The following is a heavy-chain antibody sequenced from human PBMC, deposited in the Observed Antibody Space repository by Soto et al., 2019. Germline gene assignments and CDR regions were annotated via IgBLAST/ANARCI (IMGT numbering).Heavy chain of an antibody. J-gene: IGHJ4*02. CDR1: GFTFSSYG. V-gene: IGHV3-30*18. CDR2: ISYDGSNK. CDR3: AKGTTDSSPSEFDY. Sequence: PGGSLRLSCAASGFTFSSYGMHWVRQAPGKGLEWVAVISYDGSNKYYADYVKGRFTISRDNSKNTLYLQMNSLRAEDTAVYYCAKGTTDSSPSEFDYWGQGTLVTVSS. D-gene: IGHD6-13*01.